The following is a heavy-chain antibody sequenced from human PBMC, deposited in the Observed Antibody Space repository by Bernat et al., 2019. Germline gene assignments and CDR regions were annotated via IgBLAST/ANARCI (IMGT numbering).Heavy chain of an antibody. V-gene: IGHV3-48*01. CDR2: ISSSSSTI. CDR3: ARGEGYSSSWYNGFDP. J-gene: IGHJ5*02. CDR1: GFTFSSYS. Sequence: EVQLVESGGGLVQPGGSLRLSCAASGFTFSSYSMNWVRQAPWKGLEWVSYISSSSSTIYYADSVKGRFTISRDNAKNSLYLQMNGLRAEDTAVYYCARGEGYSSSWYNGFDPWGQGTLVTVSS. D-gene: IGHD6-13*01.